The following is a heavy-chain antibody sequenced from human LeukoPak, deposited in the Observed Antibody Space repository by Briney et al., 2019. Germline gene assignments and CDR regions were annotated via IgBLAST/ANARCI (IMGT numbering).Heavy chain of an antibody. CDR1: GYTFTSYD. CDR2: MNPNSGNT. J-gene: IGHJ4*02. V-gene: IGHV1-8*01. CDR3: ARSRGINYGDYLDY. Sequence: ASVKVSCKASGYTFTSYDINWVRQATGQGLEWMGWMNPNSGNTGYAQEFQGRVTMTRNTSISTAYMELSSLRSEDTAVYYCARSRGINYGDYLDYWGQGTLVTVSS. D-gene: IGHD4-17*01.